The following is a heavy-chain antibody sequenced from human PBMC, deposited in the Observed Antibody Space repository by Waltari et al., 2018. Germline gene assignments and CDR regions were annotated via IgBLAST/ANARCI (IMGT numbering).Heavy chain of an antibody. CDR3: ARAYRSSSSEVGY. V-gene: IGHV1-2*06. J-gene: IGHJ4*02. D-gene: IGHD6-6*01. CDR1: GYTFTGYY. CDR2: INPNSGGT. Sequence: QVQLVQSGAEVKKPGASVKVSCKASGYTFTGYYMHWVRQAPGQGLEWMGRINPNSGGTNHAQKFQGRVTMTRDTSISTAYMELSRLRSDDTAVYYCARAYRSSSSEVGYWGQGTLVTVSS.